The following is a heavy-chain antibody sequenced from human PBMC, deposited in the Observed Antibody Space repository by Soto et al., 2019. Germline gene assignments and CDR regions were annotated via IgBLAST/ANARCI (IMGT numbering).Heavy chain of an antibody. CDR3: ARDSRSMTGSLRVYYYMDV. D-gene: IGHD3-9*01. Sequence: ASVKVSCKASGYTFTGYYMHWVRQAPGQGLEWMGWINPNSGGTNYAQKFQGWVTMTRDTSISTAYMELSRLRSDDTAVYYCARDSRSMTGSLRVYYYMDVWGKGTTVTVSS. CDR1: GYTFTGYY. CDR2: INPNSGGT. J-gene: IGHJ6*03. V-gene: IGHV1-2*04.